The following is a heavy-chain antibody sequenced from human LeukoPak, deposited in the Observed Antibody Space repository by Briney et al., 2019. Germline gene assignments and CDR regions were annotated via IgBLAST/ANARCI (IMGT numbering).Heavy chain of an antibody. D-gene: IGHD3-10*01. CDR2: INPNSGGT. CDR1: GYTFTGYY. J-gene: IGHJ5*02. CDR3: AREVAQVLLWFGELFRWFDP. Sequence: ASVKVSCKASGYTFTGYYMHWVRQAPGQGLEWMGWINPNSGGTNYAQKFQGRVTMTRDTSISTAYMELSRLRSDDTAVYYCAREVAQVLLWFGELFRWFDPWGQGTLVTVSS. V-gene: IGHV1-2*02.